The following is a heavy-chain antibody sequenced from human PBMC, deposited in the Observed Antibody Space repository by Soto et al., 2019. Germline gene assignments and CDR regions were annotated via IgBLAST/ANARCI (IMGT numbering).Heavy chain of an antibody. J-gene: IGHJ4*02. CDR1: GFSFSNYG. CDR3: AAGRYFGDY. Sequence: QVQLVESGGGVVQPGRSLRLSCAASGFSFSNYGMQWVRQAPGKGLEWVAIIWYDGSDKYYEDSVKGRFIISRDNSKNTLYLQMNSLRAEDTAVYYCAAGRYFGDYWGQGTLVTVSS. D-gene: IGHD3-10*01. V-gene: IGHV3-33*01. CDR2: IWYDGSDK.